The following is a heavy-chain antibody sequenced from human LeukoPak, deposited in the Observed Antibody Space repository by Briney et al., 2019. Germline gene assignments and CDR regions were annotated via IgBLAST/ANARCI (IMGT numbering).Heavy chain of an antibody. CDR1: GYSFTSYW. CDR3: GRHLYGGNSAIDY. J-gene: IGHJ4*02. Sequence: GESLKISCKGSGYSFTSYWIGWVRQMPGKGPEWMGIMYPGDSDTRYSPSFQGQVTTSVDKSISTAYLQWSSLKASDTAMYYCGRHLYGGNSAIDYWGQGTLVTVSS. CDR2: MYPGDSDT. D-gene: IGHD4-23*01. V-gene: IGHV5-51*01.